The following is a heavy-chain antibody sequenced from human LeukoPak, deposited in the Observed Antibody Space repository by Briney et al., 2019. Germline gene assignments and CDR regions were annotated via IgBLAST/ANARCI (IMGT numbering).Heavy chain of an antibody. J-gene: IGHJ3*02. D-gene: IGHD4-11*01. CDR1: GFTFSSYA. Sequence: GGSLRLSCAASGFTFSSYAMHWVRQAPGKGLEWVAVISYDGSNKYYADSVKGRFTISRDNSKNTLYLQMNSLRAEDTAVYYCARALGNSKGGNSAFDIWGQGTMVTVSS. CDR3: ARALGNSKGGNSAFDI. CDR2: ISYDGSNK. V-gene: IGHV3-30*04.